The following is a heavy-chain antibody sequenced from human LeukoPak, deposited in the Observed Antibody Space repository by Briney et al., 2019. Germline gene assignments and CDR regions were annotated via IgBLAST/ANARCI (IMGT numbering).Heavy chain of an antibody. D-gene: IGHD3-3*01. V-gene: IGHV2-70*01. CDR1: GFSLSTSGMC. Sequence: SGPTLMNPTQTLTLTCSFSGFSLSTSGMCVSWIRQPPGKALEWLALIDWDDDKYYSTSLKTRLTISKDTSKNQVVLTMTNMDPVDTATYYCARAHDFWSGYHPYNWFDPWGQGTLVTVSS. CDR3: ARAHDFWSGYHPYNWFDP. J-gene: IGHJ5*02. CDR2: IDWDDDK.